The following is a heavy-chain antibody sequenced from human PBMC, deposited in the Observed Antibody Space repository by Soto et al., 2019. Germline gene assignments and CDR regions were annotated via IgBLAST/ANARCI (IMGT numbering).Heavy chain of an antibody. CDR3: ARGGKAARDNWFDP. CDR1: GGSFSGYY. CDR2: INHSGSA. J-gene: IGHJ5*02. Sequence: PSETLSLTCAVYGGSFSGYYWSWIRQPPGKGLEWIGEINHSGSANYNPSLKSRVTISVDTSKNQFSLKLSSVTAADTAVYYCARGGKAARDNWFDPWGQGTLVTVSS. D-gene: IGHD6-13*01. V-gene: IGHV4-34*01.